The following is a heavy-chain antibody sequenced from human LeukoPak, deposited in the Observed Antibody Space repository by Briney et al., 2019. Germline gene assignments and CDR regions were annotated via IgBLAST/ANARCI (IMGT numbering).Heavy chain of an antibody. V-gene: IGHV4-39*07. J-gene: IGHJ3*02. Sequence: SETLSLTCTVSGGSISSSSYYWGWIRQPPGKGLEWIGTIYYSGSTYYNPSLKSRVTISVDTSKDQQFSLKLNSVTAADTAVYYCAKSNGYGLVDIWGQGTMVTVSS. CDR2: IYYSGST. D-gene: IGHD3-10*01. CDR3: AKSNGYGLVDI. CDR1: GGSISSSSYY.